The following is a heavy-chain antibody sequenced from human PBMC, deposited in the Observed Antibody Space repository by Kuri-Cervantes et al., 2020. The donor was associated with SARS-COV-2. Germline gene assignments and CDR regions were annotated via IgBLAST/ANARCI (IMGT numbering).Heavy chain of an antibody. CDR2: ISPNSGGT. Sequence: ASVKVSCKASGYTFTGYYMHWVRQAPGQGLEWMGWISPNSGGTNYAQKFQGRVTMTRDTSISTAYMELSRLRSDDTAVYYCARGWSGYSLDPPHFDYWGQGTLVTVSS. CDR1: GYTFTGYY. V-gene: IGHV1-2*02. J-gene: IGHJ4*02. CDR3: ARGWSGYSLDPPHFDY. D-gene: IGHD3-3*01.